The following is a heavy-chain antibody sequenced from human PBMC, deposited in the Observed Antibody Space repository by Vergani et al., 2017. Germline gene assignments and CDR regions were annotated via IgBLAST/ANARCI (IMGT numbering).Heavy chain of an antibody. D-gene: IGHD1-1*01. J-gene: IGHJ1*01. CDR3: AGVGSLEPGGGYFQH. Sequence: QVQLQESGPGLVKPSQTLSLTCTVSGGSISSGSYYWSWIRQPAGKGLEWIGRIYTSGSTNYNPSLKSRVTMSVYTSKNQFSPKLSSVTAADTAVSYCAGVGSLEPGGGYFQHWGQGTLVTVSS. CDR2: IYTSGST. V-gene: IGHV4-61*02. CDR1: GGSISSGSYY.